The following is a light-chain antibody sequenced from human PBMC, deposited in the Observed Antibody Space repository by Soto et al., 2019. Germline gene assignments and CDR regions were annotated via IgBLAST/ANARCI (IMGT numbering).Light chain of an antibody. V-gene: IGKV3-20*01. J-gene: IGKJ2*01. CDR2: GAS. CDR3: QQYPGYT. Sequence: EIVLTQSPGTLSLSPGERATLSCRASQSVSSSYLAWYQQKPGQAPRLLIYGASSRATGIPDRFSGSGSGTEFTRTISRLGPEEFAVYYCQQYPGYTFGQGTKLEIK. CDR1: QSVSSSY.